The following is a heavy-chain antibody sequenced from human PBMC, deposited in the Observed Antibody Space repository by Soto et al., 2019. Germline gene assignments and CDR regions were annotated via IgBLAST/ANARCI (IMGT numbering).Heavy chain of an antibody. V-gene: IGHV3-11*06. CDR3: ASTYYDSASGYGLDV. J-gene: IGHJ6*02. D-gene: IGHD3-3*01. Sequence: GGSLRLSCAASGFTFSDYYMNWIRQAPGKGLEWISCITSTKTYTNSADSVKGRFTISRDNPKNSIYLQMNSLRAEDTAVYFCASTYYDSASGYGLDVWGQGTTATVYS. CDR2: ITSTKTYT. CDR1: GFTFSDYY.